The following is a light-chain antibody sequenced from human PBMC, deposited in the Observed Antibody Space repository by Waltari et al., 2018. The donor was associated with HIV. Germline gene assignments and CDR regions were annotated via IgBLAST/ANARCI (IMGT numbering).Light chain of an antibody. Sequence: DIVMTQSPYSLVVSLGERATINCKSSQSVLYSSNNKNYLAWYQQKPGQPPKLLIYWASTRESGVPDRFSGSGSGTDFTLTISSLQAEDVAVYYCQQYYSTPWTFGQGTKVEIK. J-gene: IGKJ1*01. CDR1: QSVLYSSNNKNY. CDR3: QQYYSTPWT. CDR2: WAS. V-gene: IGKV4-1*01.